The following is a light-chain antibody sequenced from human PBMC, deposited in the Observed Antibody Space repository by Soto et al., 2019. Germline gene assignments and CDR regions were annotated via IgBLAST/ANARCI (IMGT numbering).Light chain of an antibody. J-gene: IGLJ2*01. CDR3: QVWDSSSDHPDVV. Sequence: SYELTQPPSVSVAPGKTARITCGGNNIGSKSVHWYQQKPGQAPVLVIYYDIDRPSGIPERFSGSNSGNTATLTISRVEAGDEADYYCQVWDSSSDHPDVVFGGGTKLTVL. CDR2: YDI. CDR1: NIGSKS. V-gene: IGLV3-21*04.